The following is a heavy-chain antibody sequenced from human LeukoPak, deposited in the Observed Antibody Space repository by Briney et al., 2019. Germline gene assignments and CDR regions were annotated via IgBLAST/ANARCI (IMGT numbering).Heavy chain of an antibody. CDR2: IKEDGSEI. J-gene: IGHJ3*02. V-gene: IGHV3-7*03. Sequence: PGGSLRLSCAASGFIFSNYWMSWVRQAPGKGLEWVANIKEDGSEIFSVDSVKGRFTVSRDTSKNTLYLQMNSLRAEDTAVYYCARANSYSSGWYPHAFDIRGQGTMVTVSS. CDR1: GFIFSNYW. CDR3: ARANSYSSGWYPHAFDI. D-gene: IGHD6-19*01.